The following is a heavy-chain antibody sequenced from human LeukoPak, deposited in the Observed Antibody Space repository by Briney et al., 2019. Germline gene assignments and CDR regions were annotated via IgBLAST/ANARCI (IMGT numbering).Heavy chain of an antibody. J-gene: IGHJ4*02. Sequence: PGRSLRLSCAASGFTFSSYGMHWVRQAPGKGLEWVAVISYDGSNKYYADSVKGRFTISRDNSKNTLYLQMNSLRAEDTAVYYCAKSLGYCSGGSCYAAGFDYWGQGTLVTVSS. V-gene: IGHV3-30*18. CDR1: GFTFSSYG. CDR3: AKSLGYCSGGSCYAAGFDY. D-gene: IGHD2-15*01. CDR2: ISYDGSNK.